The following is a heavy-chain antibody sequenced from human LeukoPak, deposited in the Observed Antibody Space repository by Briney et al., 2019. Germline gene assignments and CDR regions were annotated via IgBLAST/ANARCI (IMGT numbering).Heavy chain of an antibody. CDR1: GGSISSGGYS. V-gene: IGHV4-30-2*01. CDR3: ASSLWSYFDY. CDR2: IYHSGST. J-gene: IGHJ4*02. Sequence: SQTLSLTCAVSGGSISSGGYSWSWIRQPPGKGLEWIGYIYHSGSTYYNPSLKSRVTISVDRSKNQFSLKLSSVTAADTAVYYCASSLWSYFDYWGQGTLVTVSS. D-gene: IGHD3-3*01.